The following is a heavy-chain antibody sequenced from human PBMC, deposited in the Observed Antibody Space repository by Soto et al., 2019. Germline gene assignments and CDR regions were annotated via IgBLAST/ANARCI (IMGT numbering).Heavy chain of an antibody. D-gene: IGHD6-13*01. CDR1: GFTFSSYG. Sequence: PGGSLRLSCAASGFTFSSYGMHWVRQAPGKGLEWVAVISYDGSNKYYADSVKGRSTISRDHSKNTLYLQMNSLRAEDTAVYYGAKEIYSSPMDYYGMAGWGQGTTVNVAS. V-gene: IGHV3-30*18. CDR3: AKEIYSSPMDYYGMAG. J-gene: IGHJ6*02. CDR2: ISYDGSNK.